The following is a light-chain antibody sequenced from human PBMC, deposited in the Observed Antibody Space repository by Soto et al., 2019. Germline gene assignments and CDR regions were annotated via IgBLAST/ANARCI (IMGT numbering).Light chain of an antibody. J-gene: IGKJ5*01. CDR2: DAS. Sequence: EIVLTHSPSTLTLSPGERATLSFRASQSISFYLTWYQHKPGQAPRLLVYDASNRATGIPARFSGSGYGTDFTLTISSLGPEDFAVYYCQQRSNWPTFGQGTRLEI. CDR1: QSISFY. V-gene: IGKV3-11*01. CDR3: QQRSNWPT.